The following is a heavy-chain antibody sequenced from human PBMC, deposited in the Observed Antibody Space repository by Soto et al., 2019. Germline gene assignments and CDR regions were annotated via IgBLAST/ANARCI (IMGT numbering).Heavy chain of an antibody. CDR2: INHSGST. CDR1: GGSFSGYY. J-gene: IGHJ1*01. D-gene: IGHD4-17*01. Sequence: SETLSLTCAVYGGSFSGYYWTWIRQPPGTGLEWIGEINHSGSTNYNPSLKSRVTISVDRSKNQFSLKLSSVTAADTAVYYCARADDYGDSRECFQHWGQGTLVTVSS. CDR3: ARADDYGDSRECFQH. V-gene: IGHV4-34*01.